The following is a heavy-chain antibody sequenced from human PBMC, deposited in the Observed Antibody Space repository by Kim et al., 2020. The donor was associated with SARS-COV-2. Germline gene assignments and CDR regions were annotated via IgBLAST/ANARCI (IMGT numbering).Heavy chain of an antibody. CDR1: GFTFSTYA. J-gene: IGHJ4*02. Sequence: GGSLRLSCAASGFTFSTYAMSWVRQAPGKGLEWVSSVSVIVGKTYYAESVKGRFIISRDNSNNTVDLQMNSLGVDDTAKYYCAEGGAWQTTASQDYFDFWGQGILVTVSS. CDR2: VSVIVGKT. D-gene: IGHD3-10*01. V-gene: IGHV3-23*01. CDR3: AEGGAWQTTASQDYFDF.